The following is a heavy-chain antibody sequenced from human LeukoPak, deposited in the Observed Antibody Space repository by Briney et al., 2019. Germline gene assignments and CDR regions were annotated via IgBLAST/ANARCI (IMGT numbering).Heavy chain of an antibody. CDR1: GFTFSSYA. V-gene: IGHV3-30-3*01. Sequence: GGSLRPSCAASGFTFSSYAMHWVRQAPGKGLEWVAVISYDGSNKYYADSVKGRFTISRDNSKNTLYLQMNSLRAEDTAVYYCATTVTTTPDYWGQGTLVTVSS. CDR3: ATTVTTTPDY. CDR2: ISYDGSNK. D-gene: IGHD4-17*01. J-gene: IGHJ4*02.